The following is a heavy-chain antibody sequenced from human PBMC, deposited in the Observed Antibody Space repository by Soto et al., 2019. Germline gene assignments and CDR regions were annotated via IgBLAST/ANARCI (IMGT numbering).Heavy chain of an antibody. CDR1: GGSISSYY. Sequence: LSLTCTVSGGSISSYYWSWIRQPAGKGLEWIGRIYTSGSTNYNPSLKGRVTMSVDTSKNQFSLKLSSVTAADTAVYYCARDRGVYYDSSGYNNWFDPWGQGTLVTVSS. V-gene: IGHV4-4*07. D-gene: IGHD3-22*01. CDR3: ARDRGVYYDSSGYNNWFDP. CDR2: IYTSGST. J-gene: IGHJ5*02.